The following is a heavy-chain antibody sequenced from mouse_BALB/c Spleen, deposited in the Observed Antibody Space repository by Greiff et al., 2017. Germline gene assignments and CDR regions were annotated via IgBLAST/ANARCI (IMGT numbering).Heavy chain of an antibody. Sequence: EVKLVESGPGLVKPSQSLSLTCTVTGYSITSDYAWNWIRPFPGNKLEWMGYISYSGSTSYNPSLKSRISITRDTSKNQFFLQLNSVTTEDTATYYCARFYDYDVLFAYWGQGTLVTVSA. D-gene: IGHD2-4*01. CDR1: GYSITSDYA. CDR2: ISYSGST. J-gene: IGHJ3*01. V-gene: IGHV3-2*02. CDR3: ARFYDYDVLFAY.